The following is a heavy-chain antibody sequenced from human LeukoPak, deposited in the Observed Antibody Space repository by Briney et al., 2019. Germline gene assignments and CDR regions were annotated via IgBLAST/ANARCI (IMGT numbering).Heavy chain of an antibody. V-gene: IGHV1-2*02. D-gene: IGHD3-10*01. CDR2: INPNSGGT. CDR1: GYTFTGYY. J-gene: IGHJ5*02. Sequence: GASVKVSCKASGYTFTGYYMHWVRQAPGQGLEWMGWINPNSGGTNYAQKFQGRVTMTRDTSISTAYMELSRLRSDDTAVYYCARDVGRRAWFDRFDPWGQGTLVTVSS. CDR3: ARDVGRRAWFDRFDP.